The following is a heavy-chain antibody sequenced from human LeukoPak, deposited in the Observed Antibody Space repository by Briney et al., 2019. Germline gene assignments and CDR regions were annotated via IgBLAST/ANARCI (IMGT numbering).Heavy chain of an antibody. V-gene: IGHV4-59*08. Sequence: SETLSLTCTVSGGSISSYYWSWIRRPPGKGLEWIGYIYYSGSTNYNPSLKSRVTISVDTSKNQFSLKLSSVTAADTAVYYCAKAGGGYCNNSSCWGQGTLVTVSS. J-gene: IGHJ4*02. CDR2: IYYSGST. CDR1: GGSISSYY. CDR3: AKAGGGYCNNSSC. D-gene: IGHD2-2*01.